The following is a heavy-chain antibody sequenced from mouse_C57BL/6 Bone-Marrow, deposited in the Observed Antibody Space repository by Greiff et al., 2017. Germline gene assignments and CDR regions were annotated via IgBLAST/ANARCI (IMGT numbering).Heavy chain of an antibody. Sequence: VQLQQSGAELVKPGASVKISCKASGYSFTGYYMNWVKQSPEKSLEWIGEINPSTGGTTYNQKFKAKATLTVDKSSSTAYMQLKSLTSEDSAVYYCARRGYSNYGFDYWGQGTTLTVSS. CDR3: ARRGYSNYGFDY. J-gene: IGHJ2*01. V-gene: IGHV1-42*01. D-gene: IGHD2-5*01. CDR1: GYSFTGYY. CDR2: INPSTGGT.